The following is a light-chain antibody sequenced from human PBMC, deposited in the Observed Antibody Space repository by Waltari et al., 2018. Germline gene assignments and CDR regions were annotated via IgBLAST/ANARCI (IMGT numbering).Light chain of an antibody. CDR3: QKRSNWLT. J-gene: IGKJ4*01. V-gene: IGKV3-11*01. Sequence: EIVLTQSPATLSLSPGERATLSCRASQSVSSYLAWYQQKPGQAPRLLIDDASNRATGIPARFSGSGSGTDFTLTISSLEPEDFAVYYCQKRSNWLTFGGGTKVEIK. CDR2: DAS. CDR1: QSVSSY.